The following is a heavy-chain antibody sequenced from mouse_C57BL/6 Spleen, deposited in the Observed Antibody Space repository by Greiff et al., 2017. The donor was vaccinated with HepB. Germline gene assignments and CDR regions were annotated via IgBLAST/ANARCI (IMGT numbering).Heavy chain of an antibody. J-gene: IGHJ3*01. CDR1: GYTFTDYN. D-gene: IGHD2-4*01. V-gene: IGHV1-22*01. Sequence: VQLQQSGPELVKPGASVKMSCKASGYTFTDYNMHWVKQSHGKSLEWFGYINPNNGGTSYNQKFKGKATLTVNKSSSTAYMELRSLTSEDSAVYYCARVLYDYDAVFAYWGQGTLVTVSA. CDR3: ARVLYDYDAVFAY. CDR2: INPNNGGT.